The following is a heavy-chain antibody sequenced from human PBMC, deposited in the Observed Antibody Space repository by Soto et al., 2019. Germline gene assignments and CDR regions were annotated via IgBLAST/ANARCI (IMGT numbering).Heavy chain of an antibody. J-gene: IGHJ4*02. CDR3: ARASRNYYDSSGYLYYFDY. Sequence: GGSLRLSCAASGFTVSSNYMSWVRQAPGKGLEWVSVIYSGGSTYYADSVKGRFTISRDNSKNTLYLQMNSLRAEDTAVYYCARASRNYYDSSGYLYYFDYWGQGSLVTVSS. CDR2: IYSGGST. D-gene: IGHD3-22*01. CDR1: GFTVSSNY. V-gene: IGHV3-66*01.